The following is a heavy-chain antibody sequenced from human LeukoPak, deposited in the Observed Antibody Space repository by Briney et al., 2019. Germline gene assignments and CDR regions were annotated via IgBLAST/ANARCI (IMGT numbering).Heavy chain of an antibody. D-gene: IGHD3-9*01. V-gene: IGHV4-39*07. CDR1: GGSINSSTYY. CDR2: IYYSGST. CDR3: AKTTYDILTGYFN. J-gene: IGHJ4*02. Sequence: SETLSLTCTVSGGSINSSTYYWGWIRQPPGKGLEWIGSIYYSGSTYYNPSLKSRVTISVDTSKNQFSLKLSSVTAADTAVYYCAKTTYDILTGYFNWGQGTLVTVSS.